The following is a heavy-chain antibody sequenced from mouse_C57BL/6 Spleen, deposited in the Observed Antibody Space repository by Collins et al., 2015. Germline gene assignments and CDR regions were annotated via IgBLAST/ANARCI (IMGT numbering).Heavy chain of an antibody. CDR1: GYTFTSYW. Sequence: EVQLQQSGTVLARPGASVKMSCKTSGYTFTSYWMHWVKQRPGQGLEWIGAIYPGNSDTSYNQKFKGKAKLTAVTSASTAYMELSSLTNEDSAVYYCTSYDGYYGFMDYWGQGTSVTVSS. J-gene: IGHJ4*01. V-gene: IGHV1-5*01. D-gene: IGHD2-3*01. CDR3: TSYDGYYGFMDY. CDR2: IYPGNSDT.